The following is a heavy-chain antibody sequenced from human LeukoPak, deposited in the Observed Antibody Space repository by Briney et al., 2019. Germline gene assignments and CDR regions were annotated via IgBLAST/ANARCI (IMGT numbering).Heavy chain of an antibody. Sequence: PGGSLRLSCAASGFIFSNYAMSWVRQVPGRGLEWVSTISSRGDSTYVADSVKGRFTISRYNSKNSLYLQMNTVRAEDTAVYYCVKGPRPDITVAHTVENWGQGTLVTVSS. J-gene: IGHJ4*02. D-gene: IGHD6-19*01. CDR2: ISSRGDST. V-gene: IGHV3-23*01. CDR1: GFIFSNYA. CDR3: VKGPRPDITVAHTVEN.